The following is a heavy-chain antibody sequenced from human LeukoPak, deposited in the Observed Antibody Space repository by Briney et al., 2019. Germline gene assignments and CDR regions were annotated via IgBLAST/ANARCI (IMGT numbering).Heavy chain of an antibody. CDR2: IYYSGRT. CDR1: GGSFSGHS. D-gene: IGHD3-22*01. V-gene: IGHV4-34*01. J-gene: IGHJ1*01. Sequence: SETLSLTCGVNGGSFSGHSWNWIRQPPGKGLEWIGTIYYSGRTYYSPSLKSRVTMSVDPSNNQFSLNLRSVTAADTALYYCARRRYYDGSGYLEWGQGTLLSVSS. CDR3: ARRRYYDGSGYLE.